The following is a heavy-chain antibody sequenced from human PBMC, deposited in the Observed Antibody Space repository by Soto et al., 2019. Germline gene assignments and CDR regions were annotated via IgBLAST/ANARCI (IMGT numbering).Heavy chain of an antibody. J-gene: IGHJ6*02. CDR3: ARRRVVRGVITSHDGMGD. Sequence: GASVKVSCKASGYTFTSYGISWVRQAPGQGLEWMGWISAYNGNTNYAQKLQGRVTMTTDTSTSTAYMELRSLRSDDTAVYYCARRRVVRGVITSHDGMGDWGQGTTVTVSS. CDR1: GYTFTSYG. V-gene: IGHV1-18*04. CDR2: ISAYNGNT. D-gene: IGHD3-10*01.